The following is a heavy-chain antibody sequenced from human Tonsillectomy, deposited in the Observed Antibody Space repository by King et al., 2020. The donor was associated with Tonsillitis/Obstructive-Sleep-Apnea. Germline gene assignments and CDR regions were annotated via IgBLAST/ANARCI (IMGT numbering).Heavy chain of an antibody. CDR3: AKDRGAILTGSLNWFDP. Sequence: VQLVESGGGLIQPGGSLRLSCAVSGFTFNNYAMNWVRQAPGKGLEWVSTISASDDSTYYADTVKGRFSISRDNSKNTLYLQMNSLRAEDTAVYYCAKDRGAILTGSLNWFDPWGQGTLVTVSS. CDR1: GFTFNNYA. D-gene: IGHD3-9*01. J-gene: IGHJ5*02. V-gene: IGHV3-23*04. CDR2: ISASDDST.